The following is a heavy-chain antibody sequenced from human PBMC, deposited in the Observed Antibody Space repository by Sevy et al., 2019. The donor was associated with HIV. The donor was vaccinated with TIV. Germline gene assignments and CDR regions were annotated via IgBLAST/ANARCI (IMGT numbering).Heavy chain of an antibody. V-gene: IGHV3-21*01. J-gene: IGHJ4*02. CDR1: GFTFSSYS. CDR2: ISGLNNYI. Sequence: GGSLRLSCAASGFTFSSYSMNWVRQAPGKGLEWVSYISGLNNYIYYADSVRGRFTISRDNAKNSLYLQMNSLRAEDTALYYCARGASSGWDYFDYWGQGTLVTVSS. CDR3: ARGASSGWDYFDY. D-gene: IGHD6-19*01.